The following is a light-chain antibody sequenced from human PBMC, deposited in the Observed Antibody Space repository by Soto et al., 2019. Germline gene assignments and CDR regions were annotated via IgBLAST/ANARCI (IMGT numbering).Light chain of an antibody. J-gene: IGKJ1*01. CDR2: DAS. V-gene: IGKV3-11*01. Sequence: PGERAPLSCRASQSVSSYLAWYQQKPGQAPRLLIYDASNRATGIPARFSGSGSGTDFTLTISSLEPEDFAVYYCQQYGSSGTFGQGTKVDIK. CDR1: QSVSSY. CDR3: QQYGSSGT.